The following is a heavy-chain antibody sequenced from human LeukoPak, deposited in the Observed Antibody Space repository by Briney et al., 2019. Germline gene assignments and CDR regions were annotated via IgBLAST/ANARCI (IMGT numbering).Heavy chain of an antibody. J-gene: IGHJ4*02. CDR1: GGSISSYY. Sequence: SETLSLTCTVSGGSISSYYWSWIRQPAGKGLEWIGRIYTSGSTNYNPSLKSRVTISVDTSKNQFFLKLNSVTAADTAVYYCAKSRGLSLYNEWGQGTLVTVSS. CDR2: IYTSGST. D-gene: IGHD3/OR15-3a*01. CDR3: AKSRGLSLYNE. V-gene: IGHV4-4*07.